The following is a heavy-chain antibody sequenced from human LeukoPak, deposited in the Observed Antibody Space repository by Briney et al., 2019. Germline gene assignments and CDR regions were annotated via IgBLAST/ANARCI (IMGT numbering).Heavy chain of an antibody. D-gene: IGHD3-3*02. CDR2: IRGDGGLK. CDR3: AFSTNWAYWFDP. J-gene: IGHJ5*02. V-gene: IGHV3-7*05. Sequence: PGGSLRLSCVASGLTFSKSWMSWLRQAPGQGLEWVASIRGDGGLKQYVDSVKGRFTIARDNAKNSLYLQMNSLRVEDTAVYYCAFSTNWAYWFDPWGQGTQVTVSS. CDR1: GLTFSKSW.